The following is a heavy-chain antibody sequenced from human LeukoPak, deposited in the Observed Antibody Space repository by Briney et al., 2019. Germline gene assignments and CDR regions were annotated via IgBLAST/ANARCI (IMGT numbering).Heavy chain of an antibody. CDR3: ARHRLGTYNFDY. Sequence: PSETLSLTCAVYGGSFSGYYWSWIRQPPGKGLEWIGEINHSGSTNYDPSLKSRVTISVDTSKNQFSLKLSSVTAADTAVYYCARHRLGTYNFDYWGQGTLVTVSS. CDR2: INHSGST. J-gene: IGHJ4*02. D-gene: IGHD7-27*01. CDR1: GGSFSGYY. V-gene: IGHV4-34*01.